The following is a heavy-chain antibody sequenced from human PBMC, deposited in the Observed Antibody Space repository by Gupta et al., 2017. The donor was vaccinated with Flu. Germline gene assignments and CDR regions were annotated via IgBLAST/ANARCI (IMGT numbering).Heavy chain of an antibody. J-gene: IGHJ4*02. CDR1: GFTFSSYE. CDR2: ISSSGVT. V-gene: IGHV3-48*03. CDR3: ARGHWDS. Sequence: EVQLVESGGGVVQPGGSLRLSCAASGFTFSSYEMNWVRLAPGKGLEWVAFISSSGVTYYTDSVKDRFTISRDNAKNSVHLQMHSLRAEDTAFYYCARGHWDSWGQGTLVTVSS.